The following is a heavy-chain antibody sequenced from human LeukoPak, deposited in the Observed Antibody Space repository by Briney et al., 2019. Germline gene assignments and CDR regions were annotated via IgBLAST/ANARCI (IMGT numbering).Heavy chain of an antibody. Sequence: GRSLRLSCAASGFTFSSYAMHWVRQAPGKGLEWVAFISYDVSNKYYADSVKGRFTISRDNSKNTLYLQMNSLRAEDTAVYYCARDQYCSSTSCSPPSYYYGMDVWGKGTTVTVSS. J-gene: IGHJ6*04. CDR2: ISYDVSNK. CDR3: ARDQYCSSTSCSPPSYYYGMDV. D-gene: IGHD2-2*01. V-gene: IGHV3-30*04. CDR1: GFTFSSYA.